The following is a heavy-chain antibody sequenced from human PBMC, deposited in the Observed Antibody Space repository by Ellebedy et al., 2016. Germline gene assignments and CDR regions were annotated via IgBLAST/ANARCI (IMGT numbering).Heavy chain of an antibody. Sequence: SETLSLXXNVSDDSISSYYWAWIRQSPGKGLEWIGYIYWAGSTYYNPSLERRVSMSIDTSENQFTLNLRSVTAADTAVFYCARVYVPYPMLGRPTSYFRLDVWGKGTTVTVSS. CDR3: ARVYVPYPMLGRPTSYFRLDV. V-gene: IGHV4-59*06. CDR2: IYWAGST. J-gene: IGHJ6*04. CDR1: DDSISSYY. D-gene: IGHD2/OR15-2a*01.